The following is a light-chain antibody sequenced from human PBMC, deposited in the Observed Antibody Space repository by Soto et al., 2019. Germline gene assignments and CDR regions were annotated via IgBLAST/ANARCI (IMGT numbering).Light chain of an antibody. CDR2: AAS. CDR3: QQSYSAPHT. V-gene: IGKV1-39*01. CDR1: QRIDSY. J-gene: IGKJ2*01. Sequence: DIQMTQSPSSLSTSVGDRVTITCRASQRIDSYLNWYQQKSGKAPKLLIYAASSLQSGVPSRFSGSGSGKDFTLTIITLQPEDFATYYCQQSYSAPHTFGPGTTLEIK.